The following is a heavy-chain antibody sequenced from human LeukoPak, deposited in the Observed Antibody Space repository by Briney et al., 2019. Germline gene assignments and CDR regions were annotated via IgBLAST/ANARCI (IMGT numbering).Heavy chain of an antibody. CDR1: GFTFSSHW. Sequence: PGGSLRLSCAASGFTFSSHWMHWVSQVPGKGLVWVSRITTDVTNTAYADSVRGRFTISRDNAKNTLYLQMNSLRAEDTAVYYCARDRGAGTPFDPWGQGTLVTVSS. D-gene: IGHD1-1*01. CDR2: ITTDVTNT. CDR3: ARDRGAGTPFDP. V-gene: IGHV3-74*01. J-gene: IGHJ5*02.